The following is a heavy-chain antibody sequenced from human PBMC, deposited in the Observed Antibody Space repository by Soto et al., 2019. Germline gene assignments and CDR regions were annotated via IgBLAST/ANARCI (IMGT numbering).Heavy chain of an antibody. Sequence: GGSLRLSCTASGFTFSSYSMNWVRQAPGKGLEWLSSISSSSSYIYYADSVKGRFTISRDNAKNSLYLQMNSLRAEDTAVYYCARDGSGWYDAFDIWGQGTMVTVSS. D-gene: IGHD6-19*01. CDR2: ISSSSSYI. V-gene: IGHV3-21*01. J-gene: IGHJ3*02. CDR1: GFTFSSYS. CDR3: ARDGSGWYDAFDI.